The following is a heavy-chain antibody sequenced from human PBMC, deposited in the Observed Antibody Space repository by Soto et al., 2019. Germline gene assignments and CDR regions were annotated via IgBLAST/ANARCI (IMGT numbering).Heavy chain of an antibody. D-gene: IGHD1-26*01. Sequence: QVQLVESGGGVVQPRRSLRLSCAASGFTFSSYGMHWVRQAPGKGLEWVAVISYDGSNKYYADSVKGRFTISRDNSKNTLCLQMNSLRAEDTAVYYCAKSPSYPVHFDYWGQGTLVTVSS. J-gene: IGHJ4*02. V-gene: IGHV3-30*18. CDR2: ISYDGSNK. CDR1: GFTFSSYG. CDR3: AKSPSYPVHFDY.